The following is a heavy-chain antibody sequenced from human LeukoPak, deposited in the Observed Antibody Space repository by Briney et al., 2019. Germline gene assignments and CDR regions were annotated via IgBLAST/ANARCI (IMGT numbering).Heavy chain of an antibody. D-gene: IGHD2-15*01. CDR3: ARDCGGGSCYGPYDAFDI. Sequence: GGSLRLSCAASGFTFSTYTMNWVRQAPGKGLEWVSSISSSSTYIYYADSVKGRFTISRDNAKNSLYLQMNSLRAEDTAVYYCARDCGGGSCYGPYDAFDIWGQGTMVTVSS. CDR2: ISSSSTYI. J-gene: IGHJ3*02. V-gene: IGHV3-21*01. CDR1: GFTFSTYT.